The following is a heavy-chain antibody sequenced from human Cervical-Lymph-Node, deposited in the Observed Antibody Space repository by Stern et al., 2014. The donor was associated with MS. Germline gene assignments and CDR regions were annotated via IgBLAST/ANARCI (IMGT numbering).Heavy chain of an antibody. Sequence: VQLLQSGPGLVKPSQTLSLTCTVSGASISSGTSYWSWIRQPAGVGLEWIGRLHARGATYYNPSLKSRVTISGETSKNQFSLNLNSVTAADTAVYYCARGHWELLGNNYFDSWGQGTLVTVSS. J-gene: IGHJ4*02. D-gene: IGHD1-26*01. CDR3: ARGHWELLGNNYFDS. CDR1: GASISSGTSY. V-gene: IGHV4-61*02. CDR2: LHARGAT.